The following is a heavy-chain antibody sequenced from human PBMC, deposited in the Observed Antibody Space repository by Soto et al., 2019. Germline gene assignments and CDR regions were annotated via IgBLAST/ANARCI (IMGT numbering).Heavy chain of an antibody. V-gene: IGHV1-69*01. Sequence: VQLLESGGGLVQPGGSLRLSCAASGFTFSNYAMSWVRQAPEKGLEWMGGIIPIFGTANYAQKFQGRVTITADESTSTAYMELSSLRSEDTAVYYCARAAGYCSSTSCQYWYFDLWGRGTLVTVSS. CDR1: GFTFSNYA. CDR2: IIPIFGTA. J-gene: IGHJ2*01. CDR3: ARAAGYCSSTSCQYWYFDL. D-gene: IGHD2-2*01.